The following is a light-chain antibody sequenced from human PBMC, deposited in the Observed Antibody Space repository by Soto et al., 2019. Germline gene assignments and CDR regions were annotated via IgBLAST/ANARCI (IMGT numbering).Light chain of an antibody. V-gene: IGLV1-40*01. Sequence: QSVLTQTPSVSGAPGQRVTISCTGSSSNIGAGYDVHWYQQLPGTAPKLLIYGDTNRPSGVPDRFSGSKSGSSASLAIAGLQAEDEGDYYCQSYDSTLSGHVVFGGGTKLTV. CDR3: QSYDSTLSGHVV. CDR2: GDT. J-gene: IGLJ2*01. CDR1: SSNIGAGYD.